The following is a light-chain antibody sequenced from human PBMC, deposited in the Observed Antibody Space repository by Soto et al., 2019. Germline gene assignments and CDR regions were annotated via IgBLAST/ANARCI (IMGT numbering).Light chain of an antibody. CDR3: QQYYRYPPA. CDR1: QSISNW. CDR2: NAS. J-gene: IGKJ3*01. V-gene: IGKV1-5*01. Sequence: IQMPPSPATLPASVGDRVTITCRASQSISNWLAWYQQTQGTAPKLLIYNASTVESGVPSRFSGSGSGTEVTLTISSLQPDDGATDYCQQYYRYPPAFGPGTKVDIK.